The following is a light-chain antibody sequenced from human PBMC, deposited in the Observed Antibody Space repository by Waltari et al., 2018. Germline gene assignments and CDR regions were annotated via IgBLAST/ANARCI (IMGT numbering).Light chain of an antibody. Sequence: QSVLTPPASVSGAPGQRVTISCTGSRSNIGAGYDVNWYQQLPGEAPKLLIYGNTNRPSGVPDRVSGSKSGTSASLAITGLRADDEADYYCQSYDSSLGGSVFGGGTKLTVL. CDR2: GNT. V-gene: IGLV1-40*01. J-gene: IGLJ2*01. CDR3: QSYDSSLGGSV. CDR1: RSNIGAGYD.